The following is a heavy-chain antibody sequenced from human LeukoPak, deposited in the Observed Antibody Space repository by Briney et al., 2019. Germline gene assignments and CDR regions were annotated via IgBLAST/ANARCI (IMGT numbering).Heavy chain of an antibody. CDR3: ARRGSYNDY. CDR2: ISSSGSTI. J-gene: IGHJ4*02. D-gene: IGHD3-16*01. Sequence: GGSLRLSCAASGFTFSSYEMNWVRRAPGKGLEWVSYISSSGSTIYYADSVKGRFTISRDNAKDSLYLQMNSLRAEDTAVYYCARRGSYNDYWGQGTLVTVSS. V-gene: IGHV3-48*03. CDR1: GFTFSSYE.